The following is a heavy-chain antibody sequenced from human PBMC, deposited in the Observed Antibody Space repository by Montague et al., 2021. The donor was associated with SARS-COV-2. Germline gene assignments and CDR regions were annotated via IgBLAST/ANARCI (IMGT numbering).Heavy chain of an antibody. CDR2: MHFTGKT. V-gene: IGHV4-4*07. Sequence: SETLSLTCSVSGDSITNHYWSWIRQLAGKGLEWIGRMHFTGKTNFSTLFSSRLTMSADTSKYHFSLKLTSVTAADTAIYFCAIYRCDFGAGRQGTIDFWGQGTLVTVSS. CDR3: AIYRCDFGAGRQGTIDF. J-gene: IGHJ4*02. D-gene: IGHD3-10*01. CDR1: GDSITNHY.